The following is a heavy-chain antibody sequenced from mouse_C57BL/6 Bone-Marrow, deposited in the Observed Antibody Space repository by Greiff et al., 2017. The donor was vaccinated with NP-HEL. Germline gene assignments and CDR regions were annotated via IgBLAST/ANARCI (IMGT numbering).Heavy chain of an antibody. Sequence: QVQLQQSGAELVRPGTSVKVSCKASGYAFTNYLIEWVKQRPGQGLEWIGVINPGSGGTNYNEKFKGKATLTADKSSSTAYMQLSSLTSEDSAVYFCARSGLSYAMDYWGQGTSVTVSS. J-gene: IGHJ4*01. CDR2: INPGSGGT. V-gene: IGHV1-54*01. D-gene: IGHD3-1*01. CDR1: GYAFTNYL. CDR3: ARSGLSYAMDY.